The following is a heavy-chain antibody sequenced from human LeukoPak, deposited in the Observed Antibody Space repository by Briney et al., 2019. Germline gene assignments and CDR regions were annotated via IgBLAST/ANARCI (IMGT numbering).Heavy chain of an antibody. CDR3: ARGVGYGLFDP. V-gene: IGHV3-48*03. CDR2: ISSSGSTI. D-gene: IGHD1-26*01. Sequence: PGGSLRLSCAASGLTFSSYEMNWVRQAPGKGLEWVSYISSSGSTIYYADSVKGRFTISRDNAKNSLYLQMNSLRAEDTAVYYCARGVGYGLFDPWGQGTLVTVSS. CDR1: GLTFSSYE. J-gene: IGHJ5*02.